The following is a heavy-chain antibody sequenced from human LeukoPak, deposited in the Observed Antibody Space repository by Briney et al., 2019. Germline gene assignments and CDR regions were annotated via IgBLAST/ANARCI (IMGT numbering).Heavy chain of an antibody. D-gene: IGHD4-17*01. J-gene: IGHJ3*02. CDR2: ISSNGGST. V-gene: IGHV3-23*01. CDR1: GGSISSSSYY. Sequence: ETLSLTCTVSGGSISSSSYYWGWIRQPPGKGLEWVSGISSNGGSTYYADSVKGRFTISRDSSKNTLYLQMNSLRAEDTAVYYCAKYGPTVTTNAFDIWGQGTMVTVSS. CDR3: AKYGPTVTTNAFDI.